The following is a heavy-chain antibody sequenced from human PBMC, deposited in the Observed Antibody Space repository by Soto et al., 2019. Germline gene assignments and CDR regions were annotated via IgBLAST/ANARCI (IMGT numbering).Heavy chain of an antibody. CDR2: IYYSGST. CDR1: GGSISSSSYY. J-gene: IGHJ6*02. CDR3: ARLDVSLWFGELVDYYYYGMDV. D-gene: IGHD3-10*01. V-gene: IGHV4-39*01. Sequence: QLQLQESGPGLVKPSETLSLTCTVSGGSISSSSYYWGWIRQPPGKGLEWIGSIYYSGSTYYNPSLKSRVTISVDTSKNQFSLKLSSVTAADTAVYYCARLDVSLWFGELVDYYYYGMDVWGQGTTVTVSS.